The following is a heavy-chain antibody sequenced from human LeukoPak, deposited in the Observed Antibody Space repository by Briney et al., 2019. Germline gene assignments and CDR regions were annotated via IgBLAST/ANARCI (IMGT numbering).Heavy chain of an antibody. CDR3: ARGGIQIWSSFDY. CDR1: GYTFTGYY. Sequence: GASVKVSCKASGYTFTGYYMHWVRQAPGQGLEWMGWINPNSGGTKYAQKFQGRVTMTRDTSISTAYMELSSLRSDDTAVYYCARGGIQIWSSFDYWGQGTLVTVSS. J-gene: IGHJ4*02. CDR2: INPNSGGT. V-gene: IGHV1-2*02. D-gene: IGHD5-18*01.